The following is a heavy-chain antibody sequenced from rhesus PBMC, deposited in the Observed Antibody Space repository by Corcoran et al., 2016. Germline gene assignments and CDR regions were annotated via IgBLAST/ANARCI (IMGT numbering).Heavy chain of an antibody. D-gene: IGHD3-16*01. V-gene: IGHV4S2*01. J-gene: IGHJ4*01. CDR2: IYGSGENT. Sequence: QVQLQESGPGVVKPSETLPLPCYVSVASIRGNYWSWIRQALGKGPEWMGRIYGSGENTDYTPSLKSRVTISMDTSQNQFSLKLNSVTAADTAVYYCARYSATYYGDYWGQGVLVTVSS. CDR3: ARYSATYYGDY. CDR1: VASIRGNY.